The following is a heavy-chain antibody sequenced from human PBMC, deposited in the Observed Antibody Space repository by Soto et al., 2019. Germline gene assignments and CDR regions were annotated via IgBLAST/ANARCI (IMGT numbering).Heavy chain of an antibody. V-gene: IGHV3-15*07. Sequence: EVQLVDSGGGVVKPGGSLRLSCEASGFSVSKAWMHWVRQAPGKGLEWVGRIKTRDKGETTKYAATVKGRFTISRDDSKNTLYLQMNSLKTDSTADYYCTAGSVEGVWGQGTTVPVSS. CDR1: GFSVSKAW. CDR2: IKTRDKGETT. J-gene: IGHJ6*02. CDR3: TAGSVEGV. D-gene: IGHD2-15*01.